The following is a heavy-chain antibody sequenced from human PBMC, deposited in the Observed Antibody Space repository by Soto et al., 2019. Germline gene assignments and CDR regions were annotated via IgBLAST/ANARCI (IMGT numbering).Heavy chain of an antibody. Sequence: QVTLKESGPVLVKPTETLTLTCTVSGFSLSNARMGVSWIRQPPGKALEWLAHIFSNDEKSYSTSLKSRLTISKDTSKSQVVLTMTNMDPVDTATYYCARIGQVVEIWPFPEDYYYYGMDVWGQGTTVTVSS. CDR3: ARIGQVVEIWPFPEDYYYYGMDV. CDR1: GFSLSNARMG. J-gene: IGHJ6*02. CDR2: IFSNDEK. V-gene: IGHV2-26*01. D-gene: IGHD3-22*01.